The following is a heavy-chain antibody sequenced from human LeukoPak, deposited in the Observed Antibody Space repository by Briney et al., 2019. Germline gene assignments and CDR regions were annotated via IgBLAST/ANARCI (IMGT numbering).Heavy chain of an antibody. Sequence: SETLSLTCTVSGGSISSGDYYWSWISQPPGKGLEWIGYIYYSGSTYYNPSLKSRVTISVDTSKNQFSLKLSSVTAADTAVYYCARGGIQLWSNWFDPWGQGTLVTVSS. CDR1: GGSISSGDYY. CDR2: IYYSGST. D-gene: IGHD5-18*01. CDR3: ARGGIQLWSNWFDP. V-gene: IGHV4-30-4*01. J-gene: IGHJ5*02.